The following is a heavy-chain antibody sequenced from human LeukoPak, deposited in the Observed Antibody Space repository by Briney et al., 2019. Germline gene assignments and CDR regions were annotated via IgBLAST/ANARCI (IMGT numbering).Heavy chain of an antibody. CDR1: GYSFTSYW. CDR2: IYPGDSDT. Sequence: GESLKISCKGSGYSFTSYWIGWVRQMPGKGLEWMGIIYPGDSDTRYSPSFQGQVTISADKSISTAYLQWSSLKASDTAMYYCARQAHCSSTSCYAGSFDYYYYGMDVWGQGTTVTVSS. D-gene: IGHD2-2*01. CDR3: ARQAHCSSTSCYAGSFDYYYYGMDV. V-gene: IGHV5-51*01. J-gene: IGHJ6*02.